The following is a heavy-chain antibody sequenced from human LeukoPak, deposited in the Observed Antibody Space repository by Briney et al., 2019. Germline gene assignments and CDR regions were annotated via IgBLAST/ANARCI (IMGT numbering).Heavy chain of an antibody. Sequence: SGTLSLTCTVSGGSINSYNWSWIPQPPGKGLGWIGHIYYSGSTDNNPSLKSRVTISVDTSKNQFSLKLNSVTAADTAVFYCAKHRGPSADFFCDYWGQGGLVTVSS. J-gene: IGHJ4*02. CDR1: GGSINSYN. CDR3: AKHRGPSADFFCDY. D-gene: IGHD2-2*01. V-gene: IGHV4-59*08. CDR2: IYYSGST.